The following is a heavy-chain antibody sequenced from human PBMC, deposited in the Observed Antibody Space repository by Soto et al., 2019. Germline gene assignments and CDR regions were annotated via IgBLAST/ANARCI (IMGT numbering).Heavy chain of an antibody. CDR1: EFTFNTYW. J-gene: IGHJ6*02. V-gene: IGHV3-7*05. Sequence: EVQLVESGGGLVQPGGSLRLSCLASEFTFNTYWMNWVRQAPGRGLAWVANIKDDGSEKNYVDSVKGRFTISRDNAKNSLYLQRNSLRGEYTAVYFCARDWGTPGRGSAVGYYYHYGMDVWGQGTTVTVSS. CDR2: IKDDGSEK. CDR3: ARDWGTPGRGSAVGYYYHYGMDV. D-gene: IGHD6-19*01.